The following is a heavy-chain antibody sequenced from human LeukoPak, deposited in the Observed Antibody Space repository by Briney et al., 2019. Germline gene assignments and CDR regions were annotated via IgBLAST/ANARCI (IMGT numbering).Heavy chain of an antibody. V-gene: IGHV4-34*01. Sequence: SETLSLTCAVYNRSFSGYYWSWIRQSPGKGLEWIGEINHTGRTNYNPALKSRAIISVDTFKNQFSLKLKSVTAADTAIYFCARGSSTAYVWGQGTLVAVSS. J-gene: IGHJ4*02. CDR2: INHTGRT. D-gene: IGHD6-13*01. CDR1: NRSFSGYY. CDR3: ARGSSTAYV.